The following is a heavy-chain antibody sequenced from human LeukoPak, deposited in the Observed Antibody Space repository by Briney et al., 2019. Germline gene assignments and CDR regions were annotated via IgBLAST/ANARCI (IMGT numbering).Heavy chain of an antibody. Sequence: SETLSLTCAVYGGSFSSYYWSWIRQPPGKGLEWIGYIYSSGSTNYNPSLKSRITISVDTSKNQFSLKLSSVTAVDTAVYYCARFAYCGGHCWYYFDYWGQGSLVTVSS. D-gene: IGHD2-21*02. J-gene: IGHJ4*02. CDR2: IYSSGST. CDR3: ARFAYCGGHCWYYFDY. CDR1: GGSFSSYY. V-gene: IGHV4-59*01.